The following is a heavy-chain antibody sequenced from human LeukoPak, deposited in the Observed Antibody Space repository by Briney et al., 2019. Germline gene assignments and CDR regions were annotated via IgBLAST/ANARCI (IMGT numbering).Heavy chain of an antibody. Sequence: GGSLRLSCAASGFTFSNYVMSWVRQAPGKGLEWVSDIRGSGGSTYYADSVKGRFTISGDNSKNTLYLQMNSLRAEDTAVYYCARDRGRTYMYFQHWGQGTLVTVSS. V-gene: IGHV3-23*01. CDR3: ARDRGRTYMYFQH. CDR1: GFTFSNYV. CDR2: IRGSGGST. J-gene: IGHJ1*01. D-gene: IGHD2-15*01.